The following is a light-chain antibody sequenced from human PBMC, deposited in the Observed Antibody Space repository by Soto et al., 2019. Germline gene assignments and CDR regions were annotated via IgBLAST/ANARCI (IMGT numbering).Light chain of an antibody. V-gene: IGLV4-69*01. CDR1: SGHSSYG. J-gene: IGLJ7*01. Sequence: QLVLTQSPSASASLGASVKLTCTLSSGHSSYGIAWHQQQPEKGPRYLMKLNSDGSHSNGDGIPDRFSGSSSGAERYLTISSLQSEDEADYYCQTWGTGIPVFGGGTQLTVL. CDR2: LNSDGSH. CDR3: QTWGTGIPV.